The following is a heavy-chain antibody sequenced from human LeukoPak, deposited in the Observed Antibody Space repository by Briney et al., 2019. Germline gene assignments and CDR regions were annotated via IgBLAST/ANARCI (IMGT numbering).Heavy chain of an antibody. CDR2: ISYDGSNK. CDR1: GFTFSSYG. J-gene: IGHJ4*02. V-gene: IGHV3-30*18. Sequence: GGSLRLSCAASGFTFSSYGMHWVRQAPGKGLEWVAVISYDGSNKYYADSVKGRFTISRDNSKNPLYLQMNSLRAEDTAVYYCAKDGLPSYFDYWGQGTLVTVSS. CDR3: AKDGLPSYFDY.